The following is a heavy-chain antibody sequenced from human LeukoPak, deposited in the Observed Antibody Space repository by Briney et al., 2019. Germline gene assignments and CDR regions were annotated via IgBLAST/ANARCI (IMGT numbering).Heavy chain of an antibody. J-gene: IGHJ4*02. CDR2: INHSGST. Sequence: NPSETLSLTCAVYGGSFSGYYWSWIRQPPGKGLEWIGEINHSGSTNYNPSLKSRATISVDTSKNQFSLKLSSVTAADTAVYYCARLAYGSGSYHYWGQGTLVTVSS. CDR1: GGSFSGYY. D-gene: IGHD3-10*01. CDR3: ARLAYGSGSYHY. V-gene: IGHV4-34*01.